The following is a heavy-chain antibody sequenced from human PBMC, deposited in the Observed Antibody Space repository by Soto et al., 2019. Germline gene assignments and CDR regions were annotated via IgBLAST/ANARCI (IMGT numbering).Heavy chain of an antibody. CDR1: GFTFSRYA. D-gene: IGHD6-19*01. Sequence: EVQLLESGGGLVQPGGSLRLSCAASGFTFSRYAMSWVRQAQGKGLEWDSAISGSGGSTYYADSVKGRFTISRDNSNNALFLQMNSLRAEDTAVYDCAKKVAGSEPIQHWGQGTLVTVSS. CDR2: ISGSGGST. V-gene: IGHV3-23*01. J-gene: IGHJ1*01. CDR3: AKKVAGSEPIQH.